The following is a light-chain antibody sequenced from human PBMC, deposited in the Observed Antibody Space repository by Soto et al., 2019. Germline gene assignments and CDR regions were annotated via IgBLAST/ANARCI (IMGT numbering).Light chain of an antibody. CDR2: SNN. CDR1: TSNIGTDT. V-gene: IGLV1-44*01. J-gene: IGLJ2*01. Sequence: QSVLTQPPSASGTPGQRVTISCSGSTSNIGTDTVNWYQQLPGTAPKLLIYSNNQRPSGVPDRFSGSKSGTSASLAISGLQSEYEADFYCAAWDDSLNGVVFGGGTNVTVL. CDR3: AAWDDSLNGVV.